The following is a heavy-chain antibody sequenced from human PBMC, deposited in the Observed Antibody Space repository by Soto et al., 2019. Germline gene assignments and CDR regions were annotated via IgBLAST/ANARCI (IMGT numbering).Heavy chain of an antibody. CDR2: IYYSGTT. J-gene: IGHJ5*01. Sequence: SETLSLTCTVSGASISSFNYYWAWIRQSPGKGLEWIATIYYSGTTYYNPSLDSRVTTLVATSKNQFSLKLTSVTAADTAVYYCARESSLLLPDSGKKIDPWGQGILVTVSS. V-gene: IGHV4-39*07. D-gene: IGHD3-10*01. CDR3: ARESSLLLPDSGKKIDP. CDR1: GASISSFNYY.